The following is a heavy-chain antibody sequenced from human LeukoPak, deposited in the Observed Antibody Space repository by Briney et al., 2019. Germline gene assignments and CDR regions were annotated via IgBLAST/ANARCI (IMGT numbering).Heavy chain of an antibody. V-gene: IGHV1-18*01. Sequence: ASVKVSCEASGYTFTSYGISWVRQAPGQGLEWMGWISAYNGNTNYAQKLQGRVTMTTDTSTSTAYMELRSLRSDDTAVYYCARSFTMVRGVILGYWGQGTLVTVSS. D-gene: IGHD3-10*01. CDR2: ISAYNGNT. CDR1: GYTFTSYG. J-gene: IGHJ4*02. CDR3: ARSFTMVRGVILGY.